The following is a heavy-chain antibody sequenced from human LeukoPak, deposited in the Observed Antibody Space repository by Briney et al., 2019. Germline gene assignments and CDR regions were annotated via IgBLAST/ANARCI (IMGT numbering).Heavy chain of an antibody. CDR3: AKDFRRISGSYYVFDY. CDR2: ISYDGSNK. Sequence: GGSLRLSCAASGFAFSSYGMHWVRQAPGKGLEWVAVISYDGSNKYYADSVKGRFTIPRDNSKNTLYLQMNSLRAEDTAVYYCAKDFRRISGSYYVFDYWGQGTLVTVSS. V-gene: IGHV3-30*18. J-gene: IGHJ4*02. D-gene: IGHD1-26*01. CDR1: GFAFSSYG.